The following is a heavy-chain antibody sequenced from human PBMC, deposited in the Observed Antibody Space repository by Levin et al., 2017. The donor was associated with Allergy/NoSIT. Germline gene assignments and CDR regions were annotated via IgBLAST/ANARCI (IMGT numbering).Heavy chain of an antibody. CDR2: TNWNGAST. J-gene: IGHJ3*02. V-gene: IGHV3-20*01. CDR1: GFAFDDYA. D-gene: IGHD1-26*01. CDR3: VRAGGVGVTIDAFDI. Sequence: GESLKISCAASGFAFDDYAMNWVRQAPGKGLEWVSTTNWNGASTGYADSVKGRFTISRDNAKNSLYLQMNSLRVEDTALYHCVRAGGVGVTIDAFDIWGQGTLVTVSS.